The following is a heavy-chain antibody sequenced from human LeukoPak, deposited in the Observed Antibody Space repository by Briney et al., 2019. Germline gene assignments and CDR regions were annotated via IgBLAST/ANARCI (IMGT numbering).Heavy chain of an antibody. CDR1: GGSISSSSYY. CDR2: IYQSGIS. V-gene: IGHV4-39*07. D-gene: IGHD3/OR15-3a*01. CDR3: ASDFGLVTSGFLPNHH. Sequence: SETLSLTCTVSGGSISSSSYYWGWIRQPPGKGLEWIGSIYQSGISYSNPSLESRVTISVDTSKNQFYLTLSSVTAADTAVYYCASDFGLVTSGFLPNHHWGQGTQVVVSS. J-gene: IGHJ1*01.